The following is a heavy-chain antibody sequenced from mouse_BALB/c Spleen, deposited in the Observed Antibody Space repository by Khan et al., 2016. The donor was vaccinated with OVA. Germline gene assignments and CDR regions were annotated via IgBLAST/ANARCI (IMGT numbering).Heavy chain of an antibody. CDR2: ISSGGSYT. CDR1: GFTFSNYA. J-gene: IGHJ3*01. CDR3: ARELFTTVVATPFAH. D-gene: IGHD1-1*01. Sequence: DVQLVESGGGLVKPGGSLKLSCAASGFTFSNYAMSWVRQTPEKRLEWVATISSGGSYTYYPASVQGRFTISRDNAKNTLSLQMSSLRSEDTAIYYCARELFTTVVATPFAHWGQGTLVTVSA. V-gene: IGHV5-9-3*01.